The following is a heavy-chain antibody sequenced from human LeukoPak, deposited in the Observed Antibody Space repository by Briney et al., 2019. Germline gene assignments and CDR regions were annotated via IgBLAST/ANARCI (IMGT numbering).Heavy chain of an antibody. CDR1: GYTFTTYG. CDR3: ARDTSMVRGLIINYYYYGMDV. Sequence: ASVKVSCKASGYTFTTYGISWVRQAPGQGLEWMGWISAYNGNTDYAQKLQGRVTMTTDTSTNTAYMDLRSLRSDDTAVYYCARDTSMVRGLIINYYYYGMDVWGKGTTVTVSS. J-gene: IGHJ6*04. D-gene: IGHD3-10*01. V-gene: IGHV1-18*04. CDR2: ISAYNGNT.